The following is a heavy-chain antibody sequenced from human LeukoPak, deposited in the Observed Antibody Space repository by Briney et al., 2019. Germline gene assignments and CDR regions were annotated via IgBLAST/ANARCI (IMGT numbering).Heavy chain of an antibody. D-gene: IGHD3-3*01. J-gene: IGHJ4*02. CDR3: TREGYDFWSGYPFDY. CDR1: GFTFSSYA. CDR2: IRSKAYGGTT. V-gene: IGHV3-49*03. Sequence: GGSLRLSCAASGFTFSSYAMSWFRQAPGKGLEWVGFIRSKAYGGTTEYAASVKGRFTISRDDSKSIAYLQMNSLKTEDTAVYYCTREGYDFWSGYPFDYWGQGTLVTVSS.